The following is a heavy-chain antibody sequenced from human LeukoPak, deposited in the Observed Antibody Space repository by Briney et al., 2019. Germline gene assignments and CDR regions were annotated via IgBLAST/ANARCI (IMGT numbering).Heavy chain of an antibody. CDR3: ARFPQPQ. CDR2: INHSGST. J-gene: IGHJ4*02. D-gene: IGHD6-13*01. CDR1: GGSFSGYY. V-gene: IGHV4-34*01. Sequence: SEILSLTCAVYGGSFSGYYWSWIRQPPGKGLGWIGEINHSGSTNYNPSLKSRVTISVDTSKNQFSLKLSSVTAADTAVYYCARFPQPQWGQGTLVTVSS.